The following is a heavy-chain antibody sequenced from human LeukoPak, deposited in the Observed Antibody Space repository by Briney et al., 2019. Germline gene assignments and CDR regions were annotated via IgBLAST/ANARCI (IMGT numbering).Heavy chain of an antibody. CDR3: ARIGRSGSSTWFDP. Sequence: SGPALLKPTQTLTLTCTFSGFSLSTSGERVSWIRQPPGKALEWLARIDWDDDKFYSPSLKTRLTISTGTSKNQVVLTMTNMDSVDTATYYCARIGRSGSSTWFDPWGQGTLVTVSS. CDR1: GFSLSTSGER. V-gene: IGHV2-70*04. J-gene: IGHJ5*02. D-gene: IGHD6-6*01. CDR2: IDWDDDK.